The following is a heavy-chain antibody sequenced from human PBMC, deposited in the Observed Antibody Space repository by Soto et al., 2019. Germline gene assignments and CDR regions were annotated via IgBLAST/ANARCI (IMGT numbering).Heavy chain of an antibody. V-gene: IGHV4-59*13. CDR3: ARVGTAAGVYYYYGMDV. CDR2: IYYSGST. J-gene: IGHJ6*02. CDR1: GGSISSYY. Sequence: SETLSLTCIVSGGSISSYYWXWIRQPPGKGLEWIGYIYYSGSTNYNPSLKSRVTISVDTSKNQFSLKLSSVTAADTAVYYCARVGTAAGVYYYYGMDVWGQGTTVTVSS. D-gene: IGHD6-13*01.